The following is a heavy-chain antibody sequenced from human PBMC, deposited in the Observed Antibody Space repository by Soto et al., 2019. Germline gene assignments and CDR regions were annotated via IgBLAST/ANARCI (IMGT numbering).Heavy chain of an antibody. CDR2: INGRSNYI. J-gene: IGHJ4*02. CDR1: GFTFSTYV. CDR3: AREDGIVGTTSAFDY. D-gene: IGHD1-26*01. Sequence: EVQLVESGGGLVKPGGSLRLSCAASGFTFSTYVMNWVRQTPGKGLERVSSINGRSNYIYYADSVKGRFTISRDNAKNSLYLQMRSLRAEDTAVYYCAREDGIVGTTSAFDYWGQGTLVTVSS. V-gene: IGHV3-21*02.